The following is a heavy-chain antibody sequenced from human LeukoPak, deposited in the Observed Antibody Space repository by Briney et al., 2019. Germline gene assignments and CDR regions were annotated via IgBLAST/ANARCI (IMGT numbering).Heavy chain of an antibody. V-gene: IGHV3-23*01. CDR1: GFTFSSYA. J-gene: IGHJ4*02. CDR3: AKTYCGSTSCFYFDY. CDR2: ISGSGGST. Sequence: PGGSLRLSCAASGFTFSSYAMNWVRQAPGKGLEWVSSISGSGGSTYYADSVKGRFTISRDNSKNTLYLQMNSLRAEDTAIYYCAKTYCGSTSCFYFDYWGQGTLVTVSS. D-gene: IGHD2-2*01.